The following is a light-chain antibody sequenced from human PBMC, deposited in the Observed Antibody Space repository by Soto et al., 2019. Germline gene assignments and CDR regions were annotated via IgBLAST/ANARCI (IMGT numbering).Light chain of an antibody. CDR3: CSYADSSTYV. Sequence: QSLLTQPSSVSGSPGQSITISCTRTSSDVGSYNLVSWYQQHPGKAPKLIIYEDSKRPSGVSNRFSGSKSGNTASLTISGLQTEDEAGYYCCSYADSSTYVFGTGTKVTVL. CDR1: SSDVGSYNL. V-gene: IGLV2-23*01. J-gene: IGLJ1*01. CDR2: EDS.